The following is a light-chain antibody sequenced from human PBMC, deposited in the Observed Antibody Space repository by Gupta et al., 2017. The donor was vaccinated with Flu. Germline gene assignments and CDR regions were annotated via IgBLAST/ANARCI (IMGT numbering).Light chain of an antibody. CDR3: QQYNGWPPAYT. CDR2: GTS. CDR1: QSISSN. Sequence: YGRASQSISSNLAWYQQKPGQAPRLLIYGTSTRATGNPARFSGSGSGTEFTLTISSLQSEGFAVYYCQQYNGWPPAYTFGQGTKLEIK. V-gene: IGKV3-15*01. J-gene: IGKJ2*01.